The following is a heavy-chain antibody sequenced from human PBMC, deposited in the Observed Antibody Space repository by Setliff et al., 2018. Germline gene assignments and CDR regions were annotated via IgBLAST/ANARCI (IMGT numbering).Heavy chain of an antibody. J-gene: IGHJ4*02. D-gene: IGHD2-2*01. Sequence: ASVKVSCKSSGYTFTNYAINWVRQAPGQGLEWVGWISAYSGNTYYAQKFQGRVTMTTDTSTATAYLELRSLRSDDTAVYYCSRLVRYCTRTSCQRASGEDYWGQGTLVTVSS. CDR2: ISAYSGNT. V-gene: IGHV1-18*01. CDR1: GYTFTNYA. CDR3: SRLVRYCTRTSCQRASGEDY.